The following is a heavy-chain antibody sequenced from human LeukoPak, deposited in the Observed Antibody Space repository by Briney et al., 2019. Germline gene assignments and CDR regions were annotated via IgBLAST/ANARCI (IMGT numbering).Heavy chain of an antibody. Sequence: PGGSLRLSCAASGLTFSSYGMHWVRQAPGKGLEWVAFIRYDGSNKYYADSVKGRFTISRDNSKNTLYLQMNSLRAEDTAVYYCAKVRDIVLMVYAMDYWGQGTLVTVSS. V-gene: IGHV3-30*02. CDR2: IRYDGSNK. J-gene: IGHJ4*02. D-gene: IGHD2-8*01. CDR1: GLTFSSYG. CDR3: AKVRDIVLMVYAMDY.